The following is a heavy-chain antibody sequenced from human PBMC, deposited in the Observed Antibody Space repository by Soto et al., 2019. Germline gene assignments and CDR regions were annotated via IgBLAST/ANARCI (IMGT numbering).Heavy chain of an antibody. CDR3: AKGARATIPPPFDY. V-gene: IGHV3-23*01. CDR2: ISGSGGST. Sequence: TASGFTFSSYAMSWVRQAPGKGLEWVSAISGSGGSTYYADSVKGRFTISRDNSKNTLYLQMNSLRAEDTAVYYCAKGARATIPPPFDYWGQGTLVTVSS. CDR1: GFTFSSYA. D-gene: IGHD5-12*01. J-gene: IGHJ4*02.